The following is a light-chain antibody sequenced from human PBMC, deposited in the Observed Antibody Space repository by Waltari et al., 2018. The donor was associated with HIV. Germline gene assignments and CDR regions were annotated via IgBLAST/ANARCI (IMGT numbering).Light chain of an antibody. Sequence: SYELTQPPSVSVSPGQAATITCSGDKLDDKYVFWYQQKPGRSPVLLIYQDDKRLSGIPDRFSGSNSGNTATLTISGTQTMDEADYYCQAWDSGTGVFGTGTTVTVL. CDR2: QDD. V-gene: IGLV3-1*01. CDR3: QAWDSGTGV. J-gene: IGLJ1*01. CDR1: KLDDKY.